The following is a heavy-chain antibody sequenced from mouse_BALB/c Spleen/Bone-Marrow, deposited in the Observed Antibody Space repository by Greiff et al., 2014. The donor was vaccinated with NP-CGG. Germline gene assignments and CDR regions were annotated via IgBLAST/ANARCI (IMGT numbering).Heavy chain of an antibody. Sequence: EVQLQESGPELVKPGASVKISCEASGYTFTDYNMHWVKQSHGKSLEWIVYIYPHNGGNGYNQKFKNKATLTVDSSSSTAYMELRSLTSEDSAVYYCARSRGTTATTYYFDYWGQGTTLTVSS. CDR2: IYPHNGGN. CDR3: ARSRGTTATTYYFDY. J-gene: IGHJ2*01. D-gene: IGHD1-2*01. CDR1: GYTFTDYN. V-gene: IGHV1S29*02.